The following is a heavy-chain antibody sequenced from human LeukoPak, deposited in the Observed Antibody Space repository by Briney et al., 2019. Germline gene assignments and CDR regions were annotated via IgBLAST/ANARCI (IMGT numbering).Heavy chain of an antibody. D-gene: IGHD2-2*01. J-gene: IGHJ4*02. CDR3: AKGPLRGTAAAIDY. Sequence: GGSLRLSCAASGFTFNNYGMHWVRQAPGKELEWVAVISYDGRNIHYPDSVKGRFTISRDISTDTLWLQMDSLRTEDTAVYYCAKGPLRGTAAAIDYWGQGTLVTVSS. V-gene: IGHV3-30*18. CDR1: GFTFNNYG. CDR2: ISYDGRNI.